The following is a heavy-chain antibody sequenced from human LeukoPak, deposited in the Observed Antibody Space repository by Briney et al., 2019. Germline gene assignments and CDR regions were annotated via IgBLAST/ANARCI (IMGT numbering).Heavy chain of an antibody. CDR1: GGSINSSNW. CDR2: IYHSGST. CDR3: AREVGRGLFDY. V-gene: IGHV4-4*02. D-gene: IGHD1-26*01. J-gene: IGHJ4*02. Sequence: SETLSLTCAVSGGSINSSNWWSWVRQPPGKGLEWIGEIYHSGSTKYNPSLKSRVTISVGKSKNQFSLKLSSVTAADTAVYYCAREVGRGLFDYWGQGTLVTVSS.